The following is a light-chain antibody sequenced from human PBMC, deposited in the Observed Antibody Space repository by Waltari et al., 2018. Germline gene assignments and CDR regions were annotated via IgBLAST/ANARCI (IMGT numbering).Light chain of an antibody. CDR3: HQNSEWPWT. V-gene: IGKV3D-15*01. Sequence: VLTPSPATLSLSPGDFVTLSSSASHSVIRHLAWYQQNPGPAPSLLIYGASTRATGVPDTFSGSGSGTEFSFTISSLEPEDVAVYYCHQNSEWPWTFGQGTKVDIK. CDR2: GAS. CDR1: HSVIRH. J-gene: IGKJ1*01.